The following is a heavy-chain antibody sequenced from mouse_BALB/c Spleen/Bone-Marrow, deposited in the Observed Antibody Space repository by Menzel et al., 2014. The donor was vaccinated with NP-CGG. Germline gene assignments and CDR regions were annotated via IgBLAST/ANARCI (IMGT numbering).Heavy chain of an antibody. D-gene: IGHD2-14*01. CDR1: GFSLTSYG. CDR3: ARMDRSSYAMDY. J-gene: IGHJ4*01. CDR2: IWSGGST. V-gene: IGHV2-2*02. Sequence: QVQLQQSGSGLVQPPQSLSITCTVSGFSLTSYGVHWVRQSPGKGLEWLGVIWSGGSTDYNAAFKSRLSISKDNSKSQVFFKMNSLQPNDTAIYYCARMDRSSYAMDYWGQGTSVTVSS.